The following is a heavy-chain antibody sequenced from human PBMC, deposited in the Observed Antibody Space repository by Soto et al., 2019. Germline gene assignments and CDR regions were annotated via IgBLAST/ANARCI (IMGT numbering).Heavy chain of an antibody. V-gene: IGHV3-13*01. CDR2: IGTAGDT. CDR3: ARANDYSNYERNYGVDV. J-gene: IGHJ6*02. CDR1: GFTFSSYD. Sequence: GGFLRLSCAASGFTFSSYDMHWVRQATGKGLEWVSAIGTAGDTYYPGSVKGRFTISRENAKNSLYLQMNSLRAEDTAVYYCARANDYSNYERNYGVDVWGQGTTVTVSS. D-gene: IGHD4-4*01.